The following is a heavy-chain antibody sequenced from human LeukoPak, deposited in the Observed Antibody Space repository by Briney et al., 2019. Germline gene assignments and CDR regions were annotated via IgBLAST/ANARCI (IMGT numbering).Heavy chain of an antibody. V-gene: IGHV4-39*07. CDR1: GGSISSSSYY. J-gene: IGHJ4*02. CDR2: INYSGST. D-gene: IGHD3-9*01. CDR3: ARQYYDILTGYHTTFDY. Sequence: PSETLSLTCTVSGGSISSSSYYWGWIRQPPGKGLEWIGSINYSGSTYYNPSLKSRVTISVDTSKNQFSLKLSSVTAADTAVYYCARQYYDILTGYHTTFDYWGQGTLVTVSS.